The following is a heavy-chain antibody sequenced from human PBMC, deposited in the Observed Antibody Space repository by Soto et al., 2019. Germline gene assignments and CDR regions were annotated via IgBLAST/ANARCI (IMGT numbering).Heavy chain of an antibody. Sequence: SVKVSCKASGGTFSSYAISWVRQAPGQGLEWMGGIIPIFGTANYAQKFQGRVTITADESTSTAYMELSSLRSEDTAVYYCARVVYDSPRQIKYYFDYWGQGTLVTVSS. J-gene: IGHJ4*02. V-gene: IGHV1-69*13. CDR3: ARVVYDSPRQIKYYFDY. CDR2: IIPIFGTA. CDR1: GGTFSSYA. D-gene: IGHD3-22*01.